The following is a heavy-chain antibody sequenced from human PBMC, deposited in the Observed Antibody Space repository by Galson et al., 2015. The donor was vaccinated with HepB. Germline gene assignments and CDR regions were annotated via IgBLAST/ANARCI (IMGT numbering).Heavy chain of an antibody. CDR3: VKARGEWLWFDY. CDR2: ISSNGGST. CDR1: GFTFSSYA. V-gene: IGHV3-64D*06. Sequence: SLRLSCAASGFTFSSYAIHWVRQAPGKGLEYVSAISSNGGSTYYADSVKGRFTISRDNSKNTLYLQMSSLRAEDTAVYYCVKARGEWLWFDYWGQGTLVTVSS. D-gene: IGHD3-3*01. J-gene: IGHJ4*02.